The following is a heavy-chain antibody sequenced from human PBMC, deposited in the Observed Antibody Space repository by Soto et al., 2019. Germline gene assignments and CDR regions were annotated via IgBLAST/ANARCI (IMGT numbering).Heavy chain of an antibody. CDR2: IYTSGST. CDR3: AQGLGDPFDYYYYYGMDV. J-gene: IGHJ6*02. V-gene: IGHV4-4*07. Sequence: PXETLSVTCTDSGGSIISYYWSWIRQPSGKGLEWIGRIYTSGSTNYNPSLKSRVTMSVDTSKNQFSLKLSSVTAADTAVYYCAQGLGDPFDYYYYYGMDVWGQGTTVTVSS. D-gene: IGHD3-16*01. CDR1: GGSIISYY.